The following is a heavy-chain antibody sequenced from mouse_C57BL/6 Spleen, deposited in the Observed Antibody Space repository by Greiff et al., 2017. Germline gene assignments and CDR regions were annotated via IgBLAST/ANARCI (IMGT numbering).Heavy chain of an antibody. Sequence: QVQLKQPGAELVKPGASVKLSCKASGYTFTSYWMHWVKQRPGRGLEWIGRIDPNSGGTKYNEKFKSKATLTVDKPSSTAYMQLSSLTSEDSAVYYCAKGFNYYGSSSYYFDYWGQGTTLTVSS. CDR3: AKGFNYYGSSSYYFDY. D-gene: IGHD1-1*01. V-gene: IGHV1-72*01. CDR1: GYTFTSYW. J-gene: IGHJ2*01. CDR2: IDPNSGGT.